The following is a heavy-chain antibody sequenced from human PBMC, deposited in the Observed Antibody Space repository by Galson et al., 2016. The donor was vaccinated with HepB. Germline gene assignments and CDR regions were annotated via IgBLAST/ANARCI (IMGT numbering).Heavy chain of an antibody. CDR1: GFTFGSYA. CDR3: AKAMTTMIRGIATFYFHY. Sequence: LRLSCAASGFTFGSYAMSWVRQAPGKGLEWVSSISGRGDSTYDADSVKGRFTISRDNSKKMLHLQMKSLRAEDTAVSYCAKAMTTMIRGIATFYFHYWGQGTLVTVSS. V-gene: IGHV3-23*01. D-gene: IGHD4-17*01. CDR2: ISGRGDST. J-gene: IGHJ4*02.